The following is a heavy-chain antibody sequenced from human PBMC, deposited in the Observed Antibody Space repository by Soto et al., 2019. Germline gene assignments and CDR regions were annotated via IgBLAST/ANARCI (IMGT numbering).Heavy chain of an antibody. CDR2: ISYDGSNK. D-gene: IGHD4-17*01. V-gene: IGHV3-30-3*01. CDR3: ARDDYGDTTDI. CDR1: GFTFSSYA. J-gene: IGHJ3*02. Sequence: QVQLVESGGGVVQPGRSLRLSCAASGFTFSSYAMHWVRQAPGKGLAWVAVISYDGSNKYYADSVKGRFTISRDNSKNTLYLQMNSLRAEDTAVYYCARDDYGDTTDIWGQGTMVTVSS.